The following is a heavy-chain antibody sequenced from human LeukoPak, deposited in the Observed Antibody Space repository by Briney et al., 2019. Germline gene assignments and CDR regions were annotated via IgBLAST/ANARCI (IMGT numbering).Heavy chain of an antibody. V-gene: IGHV3-49*04. Sequence: GGSLRLSCTASGFTFGDYAMSWVRQAPGEGLEWVGFIRSKAYGGTTEYAASVKGRFTISRDDSKSIAYLQMNSLKTEDTAVYYCTRSLYYYDSSGYYAPGYWGQGTLVTVSS. CDR3: TRSLYYYDSSGYYAPGY. J-gene: IGHJ4*02. D-gene: IGHD3-22*01. CDR1: GFTFGDYA. CDR2: IRSKAYGGTT.